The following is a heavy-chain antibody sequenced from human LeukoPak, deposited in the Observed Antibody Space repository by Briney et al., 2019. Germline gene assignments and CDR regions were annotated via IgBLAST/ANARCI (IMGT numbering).Heavy chain of an antibody. CDR2: ISGSGGST. J-gene: IGHJ4*02. Sequence: GGSLRLSCAASGFTFSSYAMSWVRQAPGKGLEWVSAISGSGGSTYYADSVKGRFTISRDNSKSTLYLQMNSLRAEDTAVYFCARDYSTGYFYFDYWGQGTLVTVSS. V-gene: IGHV3-23*01. D-gene: IGHD3-22*01. CDR1: GFTFSSYA. CDR3: ARDYSTGYFYFDY.